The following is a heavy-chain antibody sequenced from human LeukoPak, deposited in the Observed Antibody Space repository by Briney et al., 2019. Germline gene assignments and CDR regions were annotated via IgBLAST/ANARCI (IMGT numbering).Heavy chain of an antibody. D-gene: IGHD3-10*01. CDR1: GFTFSSYS. J-gene: IGHJ4*02. CDR2: ISSSSSYI. CDR3: ASFYGSGSREDY. Sequence: PGGPLRLSCAASGFTFSSYSMNWVRQAPGKGLEWVSSISSSSSYIYYADSVKGRFTISRDNAKNSLYLQMNSLRAEDTAVYYCASFYGSGSREDYWGQGTLVTVSS. V-gene: IGHV3-21*01.